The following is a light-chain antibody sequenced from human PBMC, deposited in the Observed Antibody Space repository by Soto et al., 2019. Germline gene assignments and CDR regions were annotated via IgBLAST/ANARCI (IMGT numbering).Light chain of an antibody. V-gene: IGKV1-39*01. J-gene: IGKJ5*01. CDR1: QSISSW. CDR3: QQSYSNSIT. CDR2: AAS. Sequence: DIQMTQSPSTLSASLGVRVTITCRASQSISSWLAWYQQKPGKAPKLLIYAASSLQSGVPSRFSGSGSGTDCTLTISSLLPEDFATYYCQQSYSNSITFGQGTRLEIK.